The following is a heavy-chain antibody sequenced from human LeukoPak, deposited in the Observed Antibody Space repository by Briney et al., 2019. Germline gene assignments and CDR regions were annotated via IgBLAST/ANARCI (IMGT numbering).Heavy chain of an antibody. CDR1: GITVSGNY. CDR3: AREPRTTGTSNYGMDV. Sequence: GGSLRLSCAASGITVSGNYMIWVRQPPGKGLEWVSIIYSGGTTYYADSVQGRFTISRDNSKNTVYLQMNSVRVEDTAVYYCAREPRTTGTSNYGMDVWGQGTTVTVSS. J-gene: IGHJ6*02. D-gene: IGHD4-17*01. V-gene: IGHV3-53*01. CDR2: IYSGGTT.